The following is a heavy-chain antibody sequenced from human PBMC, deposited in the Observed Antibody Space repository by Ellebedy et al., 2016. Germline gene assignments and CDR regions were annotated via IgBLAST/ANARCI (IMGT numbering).Heavy chain of an antibody. V-gene: IGHV5-51*01. CDR2: IYPGDSDT. D-gene: IGHD2-2*01. J-gene: IGHJ6*02. Sequence: KVSXXGSGYSFTSYWIGWVRQMPGKGLEWMGIIYPGDSDTRYSPSFQGQVTISADKSISTAYLQWSSLKASDTAMYYCARQAAILSADGMDVWGQGTTVTVSS. CDR3: ARQAAILSADGMDV. CDR1: GYSFTSYW.